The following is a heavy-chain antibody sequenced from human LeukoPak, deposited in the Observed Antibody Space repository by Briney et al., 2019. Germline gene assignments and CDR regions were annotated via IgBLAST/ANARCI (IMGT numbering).Heavy chain of an antibody. Sequence: GGSLRLSCAASGFTFSSYAMSWVRQAPGKGLEWVSAISGSGGSTYYADSVKGRFTISRDNSKNALYLQMNSLRAEDTAVYYCAKELLDYRQWPEAFDIWGQGTMVTVSS. J-gene: IGHJ3*02. CDR2: ISGSGGST. CDR3: AKELLDYRQWPEAFDI. CDR1: GFTFSSYA. D-gene: IGHD6-19*01. V-gene: IGHV3-23*01.